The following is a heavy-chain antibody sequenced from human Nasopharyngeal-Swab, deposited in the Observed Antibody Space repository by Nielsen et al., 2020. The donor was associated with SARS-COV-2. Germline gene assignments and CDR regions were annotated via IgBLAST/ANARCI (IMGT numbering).Heavy chain of an antibody. CDR2: IYTSGST. Sequence: GSLRLSCTVSGGSISSYYWSWIRQPAGKGLEWIGRIYTSGSTNYNPSLKSRVTMSVDTSKNQFSLKLSSVTAADTAVYYCARDQDYYDFWSGYLGSYGMDVWGQGTTVTVSS. D-gene: IGHD3-3*01. CDR3: ARDQDYYDFWSGYLGSYGMDV. V-gene: IGHV4-4*07. CDR1: GGSISSYY. J-gene: IGHJ6*02.